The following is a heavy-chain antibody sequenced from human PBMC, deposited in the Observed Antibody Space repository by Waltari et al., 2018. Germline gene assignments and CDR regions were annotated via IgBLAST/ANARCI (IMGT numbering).Heavy chain of an antibody. J-gene: IGHJ6*02. D-gene: IGHD3-16*01. CDR3: ARERKMGRWLPKFGANYYYYGMDV. CDR1: GGSISSYY. Sequence: QVQLQESGPGLVKPSETLSLTCTVSGGSISSYYWSWIRQPPGKGLEWLGYIYYSGSTNYNPSLKSRVTISVDTSKNQFSLKLSSVTAADTAVYDCARERKMGRWLPKFGANYYYYGMDVWGQGTTVTVSS. V-gene: IGHV4-59*01. CDR2: IYYSGST.